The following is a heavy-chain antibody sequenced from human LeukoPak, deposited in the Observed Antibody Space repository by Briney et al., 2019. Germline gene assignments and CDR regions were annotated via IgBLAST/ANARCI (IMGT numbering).Heavy chain of an antibody. J-gene: IGHJ4*02. V-gene: IGHV3-23*01. Sequence: GGSLRLSCAASGLSFNNYAMSWVRQAPGKGLEWVSTISGSAGSTYYADSVKGRSTISRDNSKNTVYLQMNTLRAEDTAVYYCAKGVEEWLSTIDYWGQGTLVTVSS. CDR2: ISGSAGST. D-gene: IGHD3-3*01. CDR1: GLSFNNYA. CDR3: AKGVEEWLSTIDY.